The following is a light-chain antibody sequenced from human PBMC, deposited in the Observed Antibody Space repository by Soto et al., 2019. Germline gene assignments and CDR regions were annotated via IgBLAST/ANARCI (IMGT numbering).Light chain of an antibody. CDR3: QQYGSSPTWT. J-gene: IGKJ1*01. Sequence: EIVLTQSPGTLSLSPGERATLSCRASQSVSSSYLAWYQPKPGQAPRLLIYGASNRATGIPDRFSGSGSGTDFTLTISRLEPEDFAVYYCQQYGSSPTWTFGQGTKVEIK. V-gene: IGKV3-20*01. CDR1: QSVSSSY. CDR2: GAS.